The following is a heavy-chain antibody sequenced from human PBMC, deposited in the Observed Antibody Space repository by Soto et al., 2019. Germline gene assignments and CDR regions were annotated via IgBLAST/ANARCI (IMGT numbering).Heavy chain of an antibody. CDR1: GYTFTGYY. J-gene: IGHJ6*02. CDR2: INPNSGGT. Sequence: GASVKVSCKASGYTFTGYYMHWVRQAPGQGLEWMGWINPNSGGTNYAQKFQGWVTMTRDTSISTAYMELSRLRSDDTAVYYCARGGTYYYGSGSYSGYYYGMDVWGQGTTVTVS. V-gene: IGHV1-2*04. D-gene: IGHD3-10*01. CDR3: ARGGTYYYGSGSYSGYYYGMDV.